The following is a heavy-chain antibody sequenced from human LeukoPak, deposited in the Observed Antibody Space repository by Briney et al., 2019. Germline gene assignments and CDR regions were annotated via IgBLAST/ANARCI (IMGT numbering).Heavy chain of an antibody. D-gene: IGHD1-26*01. CDR1: GFTLSSHG. V-gene: IGHV3-33*01. J-gene: IGHJ4*02. CDR3: ARDLSFGSLDF. CDR2: IWYDGTRE. Sequence: PGGSLRLSCVASGFTLSSHGMHWVRQAPGKGLEWVALIWYDGTRENYADPVKGRFTISRDLSKNTLNLQMNSLRVDDTAVFYCARDLSFGSLDFRGQGTLVTVSS.